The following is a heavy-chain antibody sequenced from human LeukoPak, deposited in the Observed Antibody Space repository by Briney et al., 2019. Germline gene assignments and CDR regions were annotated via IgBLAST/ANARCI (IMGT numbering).Heavy chain of an antibody. J-gene: IGHJ4*02. CDR3: ARVAGPGIQLWLVPGIFGPPWYYFDY. V-gene: IGHV4-39*07. Sequence: PSETLSLTCTVSGGSISSGGYYWSWIRQPPGKGLEWIGEINHSGSTNYNPSLKSRVTISVDTSKNQFSLKLSSVTAADTAVYYCARVAGPGIQLWLVPGIFGPPWYYFDYWGQGTLVTVSS. CDR1: GGSISSGGYY. D-gene: IGHD5-18*01. CDR2: INHSGST.